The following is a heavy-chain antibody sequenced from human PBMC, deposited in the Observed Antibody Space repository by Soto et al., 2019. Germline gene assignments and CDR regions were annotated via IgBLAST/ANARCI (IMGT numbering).Heavy chain of an antibody. J-gene: IGHJ6*02. Sequence: PSGSLYLTCADSSGTNSGSSCYGGRKSQPPGKGLEWIGSIYYSGSTYYNPSLKSRVTISVDTSKNQFSLKLSSVTAADTAVYYCARDVAARPGYYYGMDVWGQGTTVTVSS. CDR1: SGTNSGSSCY. CDR2: IYYSGST. D-gene: IGHD6-6*01. V-gene: IGHV4-39*02. CDR3: ARDVAARPGYYYGMDV.